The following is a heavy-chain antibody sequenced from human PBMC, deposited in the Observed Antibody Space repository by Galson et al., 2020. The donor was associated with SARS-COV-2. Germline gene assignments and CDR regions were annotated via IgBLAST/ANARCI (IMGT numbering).Heavy chain of an antibody. V-gene: IGHV4-61*02. CDR3: AREGGEGRYGCPSFDY. J-gene: IGHJ4*02. D-gene: IGHD3-16*01. CDR1: GGSISSGSYY. CDR2: IYTSGST. Sequence: SETLSLTCTVSGGSISSGSYYWSWIRQPAGQGLEWIGRIYTSGSTNYNPSLKSRVTISVDTSKNQFSLKLSSVTAADTPVYYCAREGGEGRYGCPSFDYGGQGTLVTVPS.